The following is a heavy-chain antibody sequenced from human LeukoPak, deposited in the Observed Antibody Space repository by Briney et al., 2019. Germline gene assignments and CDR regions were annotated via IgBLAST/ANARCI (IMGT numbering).Heavy chain of an antibody. J-gene: IGHJ3*02. V-gene: IGHV4-59*08. CDR2: IYYSGDT. Sequence: KPSETLSLTCAVSGGSITSYYWSWIRQPPGKGLEWIAYIYYSGDTNYNPSFKGRVTISVDTSKNQFSLKLSSVAAADTAIYYCARRPSGTAAFDIWGQGTMVTVSS. D-gene: IGHD1/OR15-1a*01. CDR3: ARRPSGTAAFDI. CDR1: GGSITSYY.